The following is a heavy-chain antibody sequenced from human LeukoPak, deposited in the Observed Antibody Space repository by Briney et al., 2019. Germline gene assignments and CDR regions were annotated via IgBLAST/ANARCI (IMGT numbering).Heavy chain of an antibody. V-gene: IGHV3-20*01. CDR3: ARSVHYYDSSGYDY. CDR2: INWNGGST. Sequence: GGSLRLSCAASGFTLDDYGMGWVRQAAGKGREWVSGINWNGGSTGYADSVKGRFTISRDNANTSLYLQMNSLRAEDTALYHCARSVHYYDSSGYDYWGQGTLVTVSS. D-gene: IGHD3-22*01. CDR1: GFTLDDYG. J-gene: IGHJ4*02.